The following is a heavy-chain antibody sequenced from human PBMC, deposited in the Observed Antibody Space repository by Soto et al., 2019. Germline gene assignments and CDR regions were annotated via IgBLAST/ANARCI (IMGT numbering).Heavy chain of an antibody. CDR3: AKDLGPDGYFDY. CDR2: ISGSGGST. D-gene: IGHD2-8*01. Sequence: GVLRLSCAASGFTFSSYAMSWVRQAPGKGLEWVSAISGSGGSTYYADSVKGRFTISRDNSKNTLYLQMNSLRAEDTAVYYCAKDLGPDGYFDYWGQGTLVTVSS. V-gene: IGHV3-23*01. CDR1: GFTFSSYA. J-gene: IGHJ4*02.